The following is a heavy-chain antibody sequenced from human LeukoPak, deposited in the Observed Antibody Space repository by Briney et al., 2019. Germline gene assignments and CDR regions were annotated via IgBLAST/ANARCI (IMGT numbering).Heavy chain of an antibody. Sequence: PGGSLRLSCAATGFSFSSHAMSWVRQAPGKGLEWVSTITGRSDNTYYTDSVKGRFVTSRDNSKDTLYLQMNSLRAEDTALYYCAKGGWLDDLGQGALVTVSS. CDR3: AKGGWLDD. V-gene: IGHV3-23*01. J-gene: IGHJ4*02. CDR2: ITGRSDNT. CDR1: GFSFSSHA. D-gene: IGHD6-19*01.